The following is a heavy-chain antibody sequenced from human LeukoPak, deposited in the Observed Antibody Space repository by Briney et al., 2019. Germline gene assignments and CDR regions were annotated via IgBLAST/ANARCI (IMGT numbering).Heavy chain of an antibody. D-gene: IGHD3-9*01. CDR3: ARWGMDLLTGYYMRGDFDY. V-gene: IGHV1-2*02. CDR2: INPNNAGT. Sequence: AASVKVSCKASGYTFTGYSIHRVRQAPGQGLEWMGWINPNNAGTNYAQKFQGRVTMTRDTSISTAYMELSRLRSDDTAVYYCARWGMDLLTGYYMRGDFDYWGQGTLVTVSS. J-gene: IGHJ4*02. CDR1: GYTFTGYS.